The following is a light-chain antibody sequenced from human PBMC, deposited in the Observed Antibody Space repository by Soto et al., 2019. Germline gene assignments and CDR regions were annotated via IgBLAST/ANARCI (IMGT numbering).Light chain of an antibody. V-gene: IGKV1-27*01. CDR1: QGISNY. J-gene: IGKJ3*01. CDR3: QKHNSAPFT. Sequence: DIPMTQSPSSLSASVGDRVTITCRASQGISNYLAWYQQKPGKVPKLLIYSASTLQLGVPSRFSGSGSGTDFTLTSSSLQPEDVATYYCQKHNSAPFTFGPGTKVDIK. CDR2: SAS.